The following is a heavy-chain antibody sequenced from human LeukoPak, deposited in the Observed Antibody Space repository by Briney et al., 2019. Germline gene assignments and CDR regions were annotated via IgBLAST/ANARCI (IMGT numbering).Heavy chain of an antibody. J-gene: IGHJ6*02. Sequence: SQTLSLTCTVSGGSIGSGSYYWSWIRQPAGKGLEWIGRIYTSGSTNYNPSLKSRVTISVDTSKNQFSLKLSSVTAADTAVYYCARASCSSTSCYYYGMDVWGQGTTVTVSS. V-gene: IGHV4-61*02. CDR1: GGSIGSGSYY. D-gene: IGHD2-2*01. CDR3: ARASCSSTSCYYYGMDV. CDR2: IYTSGST.